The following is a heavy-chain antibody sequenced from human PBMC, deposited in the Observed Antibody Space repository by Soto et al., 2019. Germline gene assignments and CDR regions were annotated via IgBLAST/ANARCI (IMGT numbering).Heavy chain of an antibody. CDR3: ARWLYYYDSSGYYWYYFAY. CDR2: IYYSGST. J-gene: IGHJ4*02. D-gene: IGHD3-22*01. Sequence: SETLSITCTVSGGSISSGGYYWSWIRQHPGKGLEWIGYIYYSGSTYYNPSLKSRVTISVDTSKNQFSLKLSSVTAADTAVYYCARWLYYYDSSGYYWYYFAYWGQGTLVTVSS. V-gene: IGHV4-31*03. CDR1: GGSISSGGYY.